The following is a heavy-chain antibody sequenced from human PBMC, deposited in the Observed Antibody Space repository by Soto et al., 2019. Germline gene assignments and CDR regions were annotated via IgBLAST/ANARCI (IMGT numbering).Heavy chain of an antibody. CDR3: ATWRGGYTYGLDH. J-gene: IGHJ4*02. D-gene: IGHD5-18*01. Sequence: GGSLRLSCTASGFTFSSQWLHWVRQAPGKGLMWISRILNDGTTTNYADSVKGRFTVSRDNAKKTMSLQMNNLRAEDTAVYYCATWRGGYTYGLDHWGQGTPVTVSS. CDR2: ILNDGTTT. CDR1: GFTFSSQW. V-gene: IGHV3-74*01.